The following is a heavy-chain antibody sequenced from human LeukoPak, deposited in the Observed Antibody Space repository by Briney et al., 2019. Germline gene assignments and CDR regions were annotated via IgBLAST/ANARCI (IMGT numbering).Heavy chain of an antibody. CDR3: ARGYGPDY. V-gene: IGHV3-53*01. D-gene: IGHD2-15*01. J-gene: IGHJ4*02. CDR2: IYSGGAT. Sequence: SGGSLRLSCAASGFSFSSYYMSWVRQAPGKGLEWVSVIYSGGATYYADSVKGRFTLSRDNSMNTVFLQMNSLRSEDTAVYYCARGYGPDYWGQGTLVTVSS. CDR1: GFSFSSYY.